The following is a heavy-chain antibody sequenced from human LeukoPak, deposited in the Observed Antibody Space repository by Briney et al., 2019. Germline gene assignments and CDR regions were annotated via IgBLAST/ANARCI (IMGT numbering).Heavy chain of an antibody. V-gene: IGHV3-9*01. CDR2: ISWNSGSI. Sequence: GRSLRLSCAASGFTFDDYAMHWVRQAPGEGLEWVSGISWNSGSIGYADSAKGRFTISRDNAKNSLYLQMNSLRAEDTALYYCAKADRGYCSGGSCYFDYWGQGTLVTVSS. CDR3: AKADRGYCSGGSCYFDY. D-gene: IGHD2-15*01. CDR1: GFTFDDYA. J-gene: IGHJ4*02.